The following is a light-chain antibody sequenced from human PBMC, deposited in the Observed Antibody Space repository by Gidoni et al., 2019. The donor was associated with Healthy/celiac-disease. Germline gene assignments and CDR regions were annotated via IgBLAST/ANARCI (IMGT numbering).Light chain of an antibody. Sequence: DIQMTQSPSSLSASVGDRVTITRRASQSISSSLNWYQQKPGKAPNLLIYGASSLQSGVPSRFSGSGSGTDFTLTISSLQPEDFATYYCQQSYTTPQTFGPGTKVDIK. CDR1: QSISSS. J-gene: IGKJ3*01. CDR2: GAS. CDR3: QQSYTTPQT. V-gene: IGKV1-39*01.